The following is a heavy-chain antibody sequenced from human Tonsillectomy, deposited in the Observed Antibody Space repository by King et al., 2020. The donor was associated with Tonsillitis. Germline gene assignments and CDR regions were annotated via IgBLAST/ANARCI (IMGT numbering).Heavy chain of an antibody. J-gene: IGHJ1*01. Sequence: QLQESGPGLVKPSQTLSLTCTVSGGSISSGGYYWSWIRQHPGKGLEWIGYIYYSGSTYYNPPLKSRVTISVDTSKNQFSLKLSSVTAADTAVYYCAGDDRDYYGFTRFQHWGQGTLVTVSS. CDR2: IYYSGST. CDR3: AGDDRDYYGFTRFQH. CDR1: GGSISSGGYY. V-gene: IGHV4-31*03. D-gene: IGHD3-10*01.